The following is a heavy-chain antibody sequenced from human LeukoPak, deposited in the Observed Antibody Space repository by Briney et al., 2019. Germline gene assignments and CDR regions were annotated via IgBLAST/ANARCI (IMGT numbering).Heavy chain of an antibody. CDR1: GGSFSGYY. V-gene: IGHV4-34*01. Sequence: SETLSLTCAVYGGSFSGYYWSWIRQPPGKGPEWIGEINHSGSTNYNPSLKSRVTISVDTSKNQFSLKLSSVTAADTAVYYCASTFRGYGDYWGQGTLVTVSS. J-gene: IGHJ4*02. D-gene: IGHD5-18*01. CDR2: INHSGST. CDR3: ASTFRGYGDY.